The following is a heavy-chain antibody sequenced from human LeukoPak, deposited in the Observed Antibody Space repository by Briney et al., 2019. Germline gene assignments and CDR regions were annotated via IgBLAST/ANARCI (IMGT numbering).Heavy chain of an antibody. CDR1: GGTFSNYA. CDR2: TIPIFGTV. Sequence: SVKVSCKASGGTFSNYASSWVRQALGQGLEWMGGTIPIFGTVNYGQNFQGRVTITADESTSTDYMELNNLKSEDTAVYYYARAPYDDYGGDYYYNYMDVWGKGTTVTISS. J-gene: IGHJ6*03. D-gene: IGHD4-17*01. V-gene: IGHV1-69*13. CDR3: ARAPYDDYGGDYYYNYMDV.